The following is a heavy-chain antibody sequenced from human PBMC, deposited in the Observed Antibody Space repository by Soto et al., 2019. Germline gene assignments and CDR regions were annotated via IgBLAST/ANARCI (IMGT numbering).Heavy chain of an antibody. CDR1: GGPCTRYG. CDR2: ISAYNGHT. Sequence: TASGGPCTRYGNRWGLQPPVQGLEWMGWISAYNGHTNYAQKLQGRVTMPTDKSTSTAYMALRSLRSDAPAVYYCARGPSQWLVRGASFEFWGHGTLVTVS. J-gene: IGHJ4*01. D-gene: IGHD6-19*01. V-gene: IGHV1-18*04. CDR3: ARGPSQWLVRGASFEF.